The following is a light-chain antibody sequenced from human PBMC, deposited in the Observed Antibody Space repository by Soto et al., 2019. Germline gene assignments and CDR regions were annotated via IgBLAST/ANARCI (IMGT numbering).Light chain of an antibody. J-gene: IGKJ4*01. CDR2: AAS. Sequence: DIQMTQSPSSVSASVGDRVTITCRASQGISSWLAWYQQKPGTAPKLLIYAASSLESSVTSRFSGCGSGTDFTLSSSSLQAEDFATYYCQQGNSFPGFGGGTKVEIK. CDR3: QQGNSFPG. V-gene: IGKV1-12*01. CDR1: QGISSW.